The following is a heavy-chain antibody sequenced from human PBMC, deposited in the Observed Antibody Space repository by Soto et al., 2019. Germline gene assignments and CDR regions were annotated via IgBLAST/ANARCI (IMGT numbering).Heavy chain of an antibody. CDR3: ARLDYYDSSGYYRLSGDSELNY. CDR1: GGTFSSYA. CDR2: IIPIFGTA. D-gene: IGHD3-22*01. J-gene: IGHJ4*02. Sequence: SVKVSCKASGGTFSSYAISWVRQAPGQGLEWMGGIIPIFGTANYAQKFQGRVTITADESTSTAYMELSSLRSEDTAVYYCARLDYYDSSGYYRLSGDSELNYWGQGTLVTVSS. V-gene: IGHV1-69*13.